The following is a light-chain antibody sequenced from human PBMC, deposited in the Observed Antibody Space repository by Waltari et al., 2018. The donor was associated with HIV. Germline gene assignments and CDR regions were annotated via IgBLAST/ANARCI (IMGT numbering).Light chain of an antibody. CDR2: KDT. Sequence: SYELTQPPSVSVSPGQTATITCSGDSLSGQYAYWYQQKPGQAPVAIIYKDTERPSGIPDRFSGSSSGTTVTLIISEAQTEDEADYYCQSADSSGGFRVFGGGTRLSVL. CDR3: QSADSSGGFRV. J-gene: IGLJ3*02. V-gene: IGLV3-25*03. CDR1: SLSGQY.